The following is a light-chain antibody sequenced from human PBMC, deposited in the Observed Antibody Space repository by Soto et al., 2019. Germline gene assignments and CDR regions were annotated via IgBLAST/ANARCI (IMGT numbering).Light chain of an antibody. Sequence: DIQLTQSPSFLSASVGDRVTITCRASQGISSYLAWSQQKPGKAPKLLIYAASTLQSGVPSRFSGSGSGTEFTLTSSSLQPEDFATYYCQHLDSYSTFGQGTRLEIK. CDR3: QHLDSYST. J-gene: IGKJ5*01. CDR2: AAS. V-gene: IGKV1-9*01. CDR1: QGISSY.